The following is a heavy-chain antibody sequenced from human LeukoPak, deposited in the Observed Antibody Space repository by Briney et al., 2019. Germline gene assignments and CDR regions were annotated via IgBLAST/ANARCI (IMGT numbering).Heavy chain of an antibody. Sequence: ASVKVSCKASGYTFTGYYIHWVRQAPGQGLEWMGWINPNSGGTNYAQKFQGRVTMTRDTSISTAYMELSRLRSDDTAVYYCARGGPYYDSSGPYHWGQGTLVTVSS. CDR1: GYTFTGYY. J-gene: IGHJ4*02. CDR3: ARGGPYYDSSGPYH. D-gene: IGHD3-22*01. V-gene: IGHV1-2*02. CDR2: INPNSGGT.